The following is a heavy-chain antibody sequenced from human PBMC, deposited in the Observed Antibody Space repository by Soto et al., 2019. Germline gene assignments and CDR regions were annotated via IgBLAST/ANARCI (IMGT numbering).Heavy chain of an antibody. CDR1: GFTFSSYA. CDR3: AREHGSGWNDY. Sequence: PGGSLRLSCGASGFTFSSYAMTWVRQAPGKGLEWVSSMGGSGRSTYYTDSVKGRFTISRDNSKNTLYLQMNSLRAEDTAVYYCAREHGSGWNDYWGQGTLVTV. D-gene: IGHD6-19*01. V-gene: IGHV3-23*01. J-gene: IGHJ4*02. CDR2: MGGSGRST.